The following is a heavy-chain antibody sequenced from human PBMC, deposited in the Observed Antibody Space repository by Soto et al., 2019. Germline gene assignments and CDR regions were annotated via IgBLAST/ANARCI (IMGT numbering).Heavy chain of an antibody. CDR2: IVPVFGTT. V-gene: IGHV1-69*12. Sequence: QVQLVQSGAEVKKPGSSVKVSCKASGGTFSRYSISWVRQAPGQGLEWMGGIVPVFGTTNYAQKFQGRVTITADESTSTVSMELSSLTSDDTAVYYCASCLVTTYFYYYGMDVWGQGTTVTVSS. CDR3: ASCLVTTYFYYYGMDV. D-gene: IGHD4-17*01. CDR1: GGTFSRYS. J-gene: IGHJ6*02.